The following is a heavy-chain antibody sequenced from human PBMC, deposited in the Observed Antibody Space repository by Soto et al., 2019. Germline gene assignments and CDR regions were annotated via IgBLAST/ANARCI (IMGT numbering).Heavy chain of an antibody. D-gene: IGHD3-22*01. Sequence: QVQLQESGPGLVKPSETLSLTCTVSGGSISSYYWSWIRQPPGKGLEWIGYIYYSGSTNYNPSLKSRVTISVDTSKNQFSLKLSSVTAADTAVYYCARDLGGDYYDSSGYYEVGAFDIWGQGTMVTVSS. CDR2: IYYSGST. J-gene: IGHJ3*02. V-gene: IGHV4-59*01. CDR1: GGSISSYY. CDR3: ARDLGGDYYDSSGYYEVGAFDI.